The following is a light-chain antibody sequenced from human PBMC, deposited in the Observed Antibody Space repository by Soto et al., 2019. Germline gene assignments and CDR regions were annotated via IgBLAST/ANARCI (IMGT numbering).Light chain of an antibody. V-gene: IGLV4-60*02. J-gene: IGLJ3*02. CDR1: SGHSSDI. Sequence: QSVLTQSSSASASLGSSVKLTCTLTSGHSSDIIAWHQQQPGKAPRYLMKLEGSGSYNKGSGVPDRFSGSSSGADRYLTISIHPVEDEAYYCCETWDSNTRVFGGGTKLTVL. CDR2: LEGSGSY. CDR3: ETWDSNTRV.